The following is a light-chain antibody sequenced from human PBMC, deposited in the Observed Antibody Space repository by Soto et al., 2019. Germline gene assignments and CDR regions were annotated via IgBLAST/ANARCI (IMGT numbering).Light chain of an antibody. J-gene: IGKJ1*01. CDR3: QQSYNSPPT. V-gene: IGKV1-39*01. CDR1: QTIMTY. Sequence: DIQMTQSPSSLSASVGDEVTITCRASQTIMTYLNWYQLKPGKPPMLLIYAASSLQSGVPSRFSGSGSVTDFTLTISSPQPEDFAPYACQQSYNSPPTFGRGTKVEIK. CDR2: AAS.